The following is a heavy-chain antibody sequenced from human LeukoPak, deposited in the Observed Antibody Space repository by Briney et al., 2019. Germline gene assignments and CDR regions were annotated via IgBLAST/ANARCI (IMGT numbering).Heavy chain of an antibody. CDR2: ISYDGTNK. V-gene: IGHV3-30*01. D-gene: IGHD6-13*01. CDR3: ARGYSSSHDAFDI. Sequence: AVISYDGTNKYYADSVKGRFTISRDNSKNTLYLQMNSLRAEDTAVYYCARGYSSSHDAFDIWGQGTMVTVSS. J-gene: IGHJ3*02.